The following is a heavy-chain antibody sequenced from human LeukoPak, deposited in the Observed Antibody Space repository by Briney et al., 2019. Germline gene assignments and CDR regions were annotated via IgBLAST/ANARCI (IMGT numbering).Heavy chain of an antibody. D-gene: IGHD2-15*01. V-gene: IGHV3-23*01. CDR2: ISGSGGST. J-gene: IGHJ4*02. CDR1: GFTFSSYA. CDR3: AKPLLRGGLDY. Sequence: GGSLRLSCAASGFTFSSYAMSWVRQAPGKGLEWVSAISGSGGSTYYADSAKGRFTISRDNSKNTLYLQMNSLRAEGTAVYYCAKPLLRGGLDYWGQGTLVTVSS.